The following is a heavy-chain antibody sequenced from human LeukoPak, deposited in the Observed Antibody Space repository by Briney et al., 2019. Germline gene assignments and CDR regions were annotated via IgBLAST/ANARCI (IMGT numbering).Heavy chain of an antibody. J-gene: IGHJ4*02. Sequence: QAGGSLRLSCAASGFTVSANYMSWVRQAPGKGLEWVSVLYRGGDTYYAASVKGRFTISRDTSENTLHLQMNSLRADGAAVYYCARGGGAFCGDDCYRNFDYWGQGTLVTVSS. V-gene: IGHV3-66*02. CDR2: LYRGGDT. D-gene: IGHD2-21*02. CDR3: ARGGGAFCGDDCYRNFDY. CDR1: GFTVSANY.